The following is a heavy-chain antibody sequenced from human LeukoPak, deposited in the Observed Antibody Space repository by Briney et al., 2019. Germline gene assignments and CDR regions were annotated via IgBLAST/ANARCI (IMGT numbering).Heavy chain of an antibody. CDR2: INHSGST. CDR3: ARGWYDILTGSNWFDP. Sequence: SETLSLTCAVYGGSFSGYYWSWIRQPPGKGLEWIGEINHSGSTNYNPTLKSRVTISVDTSKNQFSLKLSSVTAADTAVYYCARGWYDILTGSNWFDPWGQGTLVIVSS. CDR1: GGSFSGYY. D-gene: IGHD3-9*01. J-gene: IGHJ5*02. V-gene: IGHV4-34*01.